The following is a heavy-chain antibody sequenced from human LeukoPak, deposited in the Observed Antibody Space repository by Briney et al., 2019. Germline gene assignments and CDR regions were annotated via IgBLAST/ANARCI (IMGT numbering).Heavy chain of an antibody. V-gene: IGHV4-34*01. D-gene: IGHD6-19*01. Sequence: SETLSLTCAVYGGSFSGYYWSWIRQPPGKGLEWIGEINHSGSTNYNPSLKSRVTISVDTSKNQFSLKLSSVTAADTAVYYCARGPRIAVAGTGGWFDPWGQGTLVTVPS. CDR2: INHSGST. J-gene: IGHJ5*02. CDR3: ARGPRIAVAGTGGWFDP. CDR1: GGSFSGYY.